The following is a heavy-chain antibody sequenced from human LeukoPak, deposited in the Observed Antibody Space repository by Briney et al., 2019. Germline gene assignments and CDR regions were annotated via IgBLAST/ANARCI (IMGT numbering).Heavy chain of an antibody. CDR2: IYYSGNI. CDR1: DGSISNYY. V-gene: IGHV4-59*08. J-gene: IGHJ4*02. Sequence: SETLSLTCTVSDGSISNYYWTWIRQPPGKGLEWIAYIYYSGNINYNPSLKSRVTISVDTSKNQFSLRLNSVTAADTAVYYCARHSGTFLPAHFDYWGQGTLVTVSS. D-gene: IGHD2/OR15-2a*01. CDR3: ARHSGTFLPAHFDY.